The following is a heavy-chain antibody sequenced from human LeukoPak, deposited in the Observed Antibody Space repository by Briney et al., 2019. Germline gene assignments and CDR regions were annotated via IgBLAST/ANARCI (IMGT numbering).Heavy chain of an antibody. CDR3: ARDRGGYYYDSSGLGSYFDY. V-gene: IGHV1-69*06. CDR1: GGTFSSYA. J-gene: IGHJ4*02. Sequence: GASVKVSCKASGGTFSSYAISWVRQAPGQGLEWMGGIIPIFGTANYAQKFQGRVTITADKSTSTAYMELSSLRSDDTAVYYCARDRGGYYYDSSGLGSYFDYWGQGTLVTVSS. CDR2: IIPIFGTA. D-gene: IGHD3-22*01.